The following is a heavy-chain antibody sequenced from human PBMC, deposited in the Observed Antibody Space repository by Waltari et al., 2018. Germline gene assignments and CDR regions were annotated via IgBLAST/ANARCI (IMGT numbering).Heavy chain of an antibody. D-gene: IGHD6-19*01. V-gene: IGHV4-59*01. J-gene: IGHJ4*02. CDR3: ARVGAPSSGFQRSQPFDY. CDR2: IYYSGST. CDR1: GGSITSYY. Sequence: QVQLQESGPGLGKPSETLSLTCTVSGGSITSYYWSWIRQSPGKGLEWIGYIYYSGSTNYNPSLKSRLTISVDRSNNQFSLNLTSMTAADTAVYYCARVGAPSSGFQRSQPFDYWGQGTLVTVSS.